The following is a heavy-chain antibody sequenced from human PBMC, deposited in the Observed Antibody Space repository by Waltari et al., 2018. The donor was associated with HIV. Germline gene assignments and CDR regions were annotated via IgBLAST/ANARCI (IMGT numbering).Heavy chain of an antibody. CDR2: ITSSSSYI. CDR3: ARVHRGFDY. Sequence: EVQLVESGGGLVKPGGSLRLSCAASGFTFSSYSMNWVRQAPGKGLEWVSSITSSSSYIYYADSVKGRFTISRDNAKNSLYLQMNSLRVEDTAVYYCARVHRGFDYWGQGTLVTVSS. CDR1: GFTFSSYS. J-gene: IGHJ4*02. V-gene: IGHV3-21*01. D-gene: IGHD3-10*01.